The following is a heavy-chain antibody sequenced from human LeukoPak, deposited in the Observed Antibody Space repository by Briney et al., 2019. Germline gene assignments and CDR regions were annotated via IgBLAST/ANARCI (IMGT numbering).Heavy chain of an antibody. CDR3: ANADDSSGYPFLSAFDI. D-gene: IGHD3-22*01. CDR1: GFTFSSYA. J-gene: IGHJ3*02. Sequence: AGGSLRLSCAASGFTFSSYAMSWVRQAPGKGLEWVSAISGSGGSTYYADSVKGRFTISRDNSKNTLYLQMNSLRAEDTAVYYCANADDSSGYPFLSAFDIWGQGTMVTVSS. CDR2: ISGSGGST. V-gene: IGHV3-23*01.